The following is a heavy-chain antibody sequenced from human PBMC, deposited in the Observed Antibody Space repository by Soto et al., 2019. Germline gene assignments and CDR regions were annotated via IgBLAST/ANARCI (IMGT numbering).Heavy chain of an antibody. CDR3: ARDQVKGTMTIL. D-gene: IGHD4-17*01. CDR2: ISYDGSNK. CDR1: GFTFINYA. V-gene: IGHV3-30-3*01. J-gene: IGHJ4*02. Sequence: GVTLQLSCAASGFTFINYAMHWVRQAPGKGLEWVAVISYDGSNKYYADSVKGRFTISRDNSKNTMYLQMNSLSAGDTAVYHCARDQVKGTMTILWGQGTLVTVSS.